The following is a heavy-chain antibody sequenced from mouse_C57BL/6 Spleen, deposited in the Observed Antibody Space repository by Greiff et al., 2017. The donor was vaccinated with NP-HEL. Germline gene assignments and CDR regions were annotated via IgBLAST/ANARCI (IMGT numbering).Heavy chain of an antibody. Sequence: TVSGFSLTSYGVHWVRQSPGKGLEWLGVIWSGGSTDYNAAFISRLSISKDNSKSQVFFKMNSLQADDTAIYYCARDLYDYDGERHFDYWGQGTTLTVAS. J-gene: IGHJ2*01. V-gene: IGHV2-2*01. D-gene: IGHD2-4*01. CDR3: ARDLYDYDGERHFDY. CDR1: GFSLTSYG. CDR2: IWSGGST.